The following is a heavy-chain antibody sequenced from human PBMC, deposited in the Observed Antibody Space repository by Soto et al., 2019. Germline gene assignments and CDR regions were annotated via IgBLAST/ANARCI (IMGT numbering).Heavy chain of an antibody. CDR2: IWYDGSNK. J-gene: IGHJ4*02. CDR1: GFTFSSYG. Sequence: QVQLVESGGGVVQPGRSLRLSCAASGFTFSSYGMHWVRQAPGKGLEWVAVIWYDGSNKYYADSVKGRFTISRDNSKNTLYLQMNSLRAEDTAVYYCARDHWDYYDSSGYYGPGYWGQGTLVTVSS. V-gene: IGHV3-33*01. D-gene: IGHD3-22*01. CDR3: ARDHWDYYDSSGYYGPGY.